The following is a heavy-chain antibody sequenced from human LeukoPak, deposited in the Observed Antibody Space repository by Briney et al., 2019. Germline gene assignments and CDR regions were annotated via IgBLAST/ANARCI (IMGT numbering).Heavy chain of an antibody. J-gene: IGHJ4*02. CDR2: TSGGGDTT. CDR3: ARETTGFDC. CDR1: GFTLSSFA. Sequence: PGGSLRLSCAASGFTLSSFAMTWVRQAPGKGLEWVSITSGGGDTTYYADSVRGRFTISRDNSKITLYLEMNSLRAEDTALYYCARETTGFDCWGQGTPVTVSS. D-gene: IGHD1-1*01. V-gene: IGHV3-23*01.